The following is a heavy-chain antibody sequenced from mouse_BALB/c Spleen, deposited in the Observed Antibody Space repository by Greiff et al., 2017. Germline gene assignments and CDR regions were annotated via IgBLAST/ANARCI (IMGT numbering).Heavy chain of an antibody. CDR3: ARDLSGYAPFAY. Sequence: VKLMESGPGLVAPSQSLSITCTVSGFSLTSYGVHWVRQPPGKGLEWLGVIWAGGSTNYNSALMSRLSISKDNSKSQVFLKMNSLQTDDTAMYYCARDLSGYAPFAYWGQGTLVTVSA. CDR2: IWAGGST. J-gene: IGHJ3*01. D-gene: IGHD2-2*01. V-gene: IGHV2-9*02. CDR1: GFSLTSYG.